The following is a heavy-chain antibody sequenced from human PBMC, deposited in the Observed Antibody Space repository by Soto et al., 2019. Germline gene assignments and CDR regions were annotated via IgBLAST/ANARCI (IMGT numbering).Heavy chain of an antibody. V-gene: IGHV4-59*01. CDR2: ICCNDNT. D-gene: IGHD4-4*01. J-gene: IGHJ3*01. Sequence: PSETLSLTCPVSGASINDDCWPWIRQSPGKGLEWIGNICCNDNTKYRPSLQSRVTITRDVSKNQFSLSLTSVTASDTAVYYCARAPSSNLVCDKWGRGTMVTVSS. CDR3: ARAPSSNLVCDK. CDR1: GASINDDC.